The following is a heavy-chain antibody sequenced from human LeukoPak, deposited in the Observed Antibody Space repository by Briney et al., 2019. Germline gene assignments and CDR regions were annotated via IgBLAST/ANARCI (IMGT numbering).Heavy chain of an antibody. CDR3: ARQYSSSWYYYYMDV. V-gene: IGHV1-2*02. D-gene: IGHD6-13*01. CDR2: INPNSGGT. J-gene: IGHJ6*03. CDR1: VYTFTGYY. Sequence: ASVKVSCKASVYTFTGYYMHWVRQAPGQGLEWMGWINPNSGGTNYAQKFQGRVTMTRDTSISTAYMELSRLRSDDTAVYYCARQYSSSWYYYYMDVWGKGTTVTVSS.